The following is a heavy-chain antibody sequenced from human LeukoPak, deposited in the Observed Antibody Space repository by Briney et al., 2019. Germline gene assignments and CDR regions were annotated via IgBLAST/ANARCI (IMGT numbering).Heavy chain of an antibody. CDR2: LSYRGDT. J-gene: IGHJ4*02. CDR3: ARQVYSGGWYGPFDY. V-gene: IGHV4-39*01. Sequence: SETLSLTCTVSGGSISSSTYYLGWFRQPPGKGLEWIGSLSYRGDTYYNPSLRSRLTISVDTSESHFSLNLTSLAAADTAVYYCARQVYSGGWYGPFDYCGPGTLVTVSS. CDR1: GGSISSSTYY. D-gene: IGHD6-19*01.